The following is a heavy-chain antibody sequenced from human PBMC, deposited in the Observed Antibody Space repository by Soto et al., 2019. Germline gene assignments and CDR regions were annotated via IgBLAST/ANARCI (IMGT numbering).Heavy chain of an antibody. D-gene: IGHD2-2*01. V-gene: IGHV4-59*08. J-gene: IGHJ5*02. Sequence: ASETLSLTCTVSGGSISSYYWSWTRQPPGKGLEWIGYIYYSGSTNYNPSLKSRVTISVDTSKNQFSLKLSSVTAADTAVYYCARLIVVVPAATDWFDPWGQGTLVTVSS. CDR2: IYYSGST. CDR1: GGSISSYY. CDR3: ARLIVVVPAATDWFDP.